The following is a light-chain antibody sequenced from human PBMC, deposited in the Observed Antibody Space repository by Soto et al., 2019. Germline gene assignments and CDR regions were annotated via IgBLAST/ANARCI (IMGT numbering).Light chain of an antibody. CDR3: QSYDSSLSGVV. CDR2: ANS. CDR1: SSNIGAGYD. V-gene: IGLV1-40*01. J-gene: IGLJ3*02. Sequence: QSVLTQPPSVSGAPGQRVTISCTGSSSNIGAGYDVYWYQQLPGAAPKLLIHANSNRPSGVPDRFSGSKSGTSASLAITGLQAEDEADYYCQSYDSSLSGVVFGGGTKLTVL.